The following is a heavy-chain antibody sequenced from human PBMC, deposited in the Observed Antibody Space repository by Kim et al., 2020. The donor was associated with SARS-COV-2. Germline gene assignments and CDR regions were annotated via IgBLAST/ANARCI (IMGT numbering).Heavy chain of an antibody. J-gene: IGHJ4*02. V-gene: IGHV3-23*01. D-gene: IGHD2-15*01. Sequence: YAAPVKGRFPIYRDNTKNPLYLQMNSLRAEDTAVYYCAKTPKLLLRHFDYWGQGTLVTVSS. CDR3: AKTPKLLLRHFDY.